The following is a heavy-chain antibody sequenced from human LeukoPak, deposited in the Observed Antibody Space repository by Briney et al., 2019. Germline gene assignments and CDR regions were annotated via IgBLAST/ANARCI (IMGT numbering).Heavy chain of an antibody. Sequence: ASVKVTCKASGGTFSSYAISWVRQAPGQGLEWMGRIIPILGIANYAQKFQGRVTITADKSTSTAYMELSSLRSEDTAVYYCARETGDSSGYYEGYFDYWGQGTLVTVSS. D-gene: IGHD3-22*01. CDR3: ARETGDSSGYYEGYFDY. J-gene: IGHJ4*02. CDR1: GGTFSSYA. CDR2: IIPILGIA. V-gene: IGHV1-69*04.